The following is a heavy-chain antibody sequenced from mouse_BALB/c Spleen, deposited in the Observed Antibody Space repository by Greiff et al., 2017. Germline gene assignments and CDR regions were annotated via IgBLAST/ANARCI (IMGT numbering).Heavy chain of an antibody. V-gene: IGHV1S81*02. CDR2: INPSNGRT. CDR3: AEGGSRGGHWYFDV. J-gene: IGHJ1*01. Sequence: QVQLQQPGAELVKPGASVKLSCKASGYNFTSYWMHWVKQRPGQGLEWIGEINPSNGRTNYNEKFKSKATLTVAKSSSTAYMQLSSLTSEDSAVYAGAEGGSRGGHWYFDVWGAGTTVTVSS. CDR1: GYNFTSYW.